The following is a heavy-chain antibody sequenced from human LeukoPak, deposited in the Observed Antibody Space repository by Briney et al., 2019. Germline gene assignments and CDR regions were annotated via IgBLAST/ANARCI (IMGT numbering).Heavy chain of an antibody. D-gene: IGHD1-14*01. V-gene: IGHV4-61*01. CDR1: GGSISSSSYY. J-gene: IGHJ6*02. Sequence: SETLSLTCTVSGGSISSSSYYWSWIRQPPGKGLEWIGYIYYSGSTNYNPSLKSRVTISVDTSKNQFSLKLSSVTAADTAVYYCARDPGTYGMDVWGQGTTVTVSS. CDR3: ARDPGTYGMDV. CDR2: IYYSGST.